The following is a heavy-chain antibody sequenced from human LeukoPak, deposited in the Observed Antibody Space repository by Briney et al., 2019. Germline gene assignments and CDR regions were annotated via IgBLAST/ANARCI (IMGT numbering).Heavy chain of an antibody. V-gene: IGHV4-34*01. Sequence: SETLSLTCAVYGGSFSGYYWSWIRQPPGKGLEWIGEINHSGSTNYNPSLKSRVTISVDTSKNQFSLKLSSVTAADTAVYYCARVSYDILAGYYDDYWAREPWSPSPQ. CDR1: GGSFSGYY. CDR3: ARVSYDILAGYYDDY. D-gene: IGHD3-9*01. CDR2: INHSGST. J-gene: IGHJ4*02.